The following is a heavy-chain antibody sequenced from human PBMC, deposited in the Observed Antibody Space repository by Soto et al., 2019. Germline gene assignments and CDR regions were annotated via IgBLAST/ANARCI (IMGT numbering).Heavy chain of an antibody. CDR2: ISAYNGNT. V-gene: IGHV1-18*01. CDR1: GYTFTIYG. CDR3: ARVDYDILTGYYQAFDY. J-gene: IGHJ4*02. Sequence: ASVKVSCKASGYTFTIYGIIWVRQAPGQGLEWMGWISAYNGNTNYAQKLQGRVTMTTDTSTSTAYMELRSLRSDDTAVYYCARVDYDILTGYYQAFDYWGQGTLVTVSS. D-gene: IGHD3-9*01.